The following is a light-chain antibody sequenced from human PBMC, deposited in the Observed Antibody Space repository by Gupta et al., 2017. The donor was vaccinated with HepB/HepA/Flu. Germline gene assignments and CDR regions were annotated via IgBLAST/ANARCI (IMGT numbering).Light chain of an antibody. CDR2: QDS. CDR3: QAWDSSTAV. CDR1: NLRNKY. J-gene: IGLJ2*01. V-gene: IGLV3-1*01. Sequence: SYELTQPPSVSVSPGQTASITCSGDNLRNKYVFWYQQKPGQSPVVVMYQDSQRPSKIPERFSGSNSGNTATLTISGTQAMDEADYYCQAWDSSTAVFGGGTKLTVL.